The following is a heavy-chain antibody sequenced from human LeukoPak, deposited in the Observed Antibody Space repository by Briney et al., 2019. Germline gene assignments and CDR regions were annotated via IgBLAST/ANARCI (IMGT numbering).Heavy chain of an antibody. CDR1: RFTFSSST. D-gene: IGHD4/OR15-4a*01. V-gene: IGHV3-21*06. Sequence: PGGSLRLFCAASRFTFSSSTMNWVRRAPGKGLECVSSIRSSSNYRYYGDSVKGRFTISRDNAKNSLYLQMNSLRAEDTAVYYCVRIPNSANFPNWFDPWGQGTLVTVSS. CDR3: VRIPNSANFPNWFDP. CDR2: IRSSSNYR. J-gene: IGHJ5*02.